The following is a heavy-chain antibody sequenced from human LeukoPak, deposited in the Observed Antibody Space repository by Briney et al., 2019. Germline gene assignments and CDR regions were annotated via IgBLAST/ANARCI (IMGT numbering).Heavy chain of an antibody. CDR2: IIPILGIA. J-gene: IGHJ4*02. CDR1: GGTFSSYA. V-gene: IGHV1-69*04. CDR3: ARAIRGGYSYGRDY. D-gene: IGHD5-18*01. Sequence: SVKVSCKASGGTFSSYAISWVRQAPGQGLEWMGRIIPILGIANYAQKFQGRVTITADKSTSTAYMELSSLRSEDTAVYYCARAIRGGYSYGRDYWGQGTLVTVSS.